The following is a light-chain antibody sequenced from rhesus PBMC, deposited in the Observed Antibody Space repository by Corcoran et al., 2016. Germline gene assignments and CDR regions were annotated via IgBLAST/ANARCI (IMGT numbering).Light chain of an antibody. CDR1: QSLLHSNGNTY. J-gene: IGKJ4*01. CDR3: MQALQTPT. CDR2: RIS. V-gene: IGKV2-73*01. Sequence: DVVMTQTPLSLPVTPGEPASISCRSSQSLLHSNGNTYLYWYLQKPGQPPRLLIYRISNQFSGVPDSISVSGSDTDFTLKISRVEAEDVGVYYCMQALQTPTFGGGTKVEIK.